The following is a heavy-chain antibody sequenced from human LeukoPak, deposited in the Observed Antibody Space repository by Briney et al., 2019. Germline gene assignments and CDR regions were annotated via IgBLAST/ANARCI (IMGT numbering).Heavy chain of an antibody. J-gene: IGHJ4*02. D-gene: IGHD1-1*01. Sequence: GSSVKVSCKASGGTFSSYAISWVRQAPGQGLEWMGGFDPEDGETIYAQKFQGRVTMTEDTSTDTAYMELSSLRSEDTAVYYCASTNDGGVQPFDYWGQGTLVTVSS. V-gene: IGHV1-24*01. CDR1: GGTFSSYA. CDR3: ASTNDGGVQPFDY. CDR2: FDPEDGET.